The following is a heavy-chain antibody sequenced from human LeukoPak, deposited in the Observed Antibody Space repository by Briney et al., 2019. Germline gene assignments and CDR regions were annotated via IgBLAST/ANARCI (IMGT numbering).Heavy chain of an antibody. CDR2: INPNRGGT. J-gene: IGHJ5*02. D-gene: IGHD6-19*01. CDR1: GYTFTGYY. Sequence: ASVKVSCKASGYTFTGYYMHWVRQAPGQGLEWRGWINPNRGGTNYAQKFQGRVTMTRDTSISTAYMELSRLRSDDTAVYYCARDFIFWAVAGGTVPWWWFDPWGQGTLVTVSS. CDR3: ARDFIFWAVAGGTVPWWWFDP. V-gene: IGHV1-2*02.